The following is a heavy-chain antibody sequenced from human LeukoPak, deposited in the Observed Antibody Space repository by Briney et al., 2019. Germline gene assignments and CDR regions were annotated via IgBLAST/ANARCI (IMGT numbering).Heavy chain of an antibody. CDR1: GYIFIDFY. V-gene: IGHV1-2*02. CDR2: INPNSGAI. D-gene: IGHD2-2*01. Sequence: ASVKVSCKASGYIFIDFYIHWVRQAPGQGLEWMGWINPNSGAIKYSQKFQGRVSMTRDTSITTVYMDLSSLRSDDTAVYYCARVKKLMPEFEFWGQGTLVIVSS. CDR3: ARVKKLMPEFEF. J-gene: IGHJ4*02.